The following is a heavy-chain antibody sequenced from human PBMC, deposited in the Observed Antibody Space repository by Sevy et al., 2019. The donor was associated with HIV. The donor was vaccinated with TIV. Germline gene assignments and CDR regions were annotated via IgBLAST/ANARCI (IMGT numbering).Heavy chain of an antibody. J-gene: IGHJ5*01. CDR3: VRDHHLRGGHWFDS. Sequence: SETLSLTCTASGGSLISPTFYWGWVRQPPGERLEWIAAMHYGGNTYYNPSLKGRLAMSVDTSKNQFSLNLTSVTAADAAVYHCVRDHHLRGGHWFDSWGQGALVTVSS. CDR1: GGSLISPTFY. V-gene: IGHV4-39*02. CDR2: MHYGGNT. D-gene: IGHD2-15*01.